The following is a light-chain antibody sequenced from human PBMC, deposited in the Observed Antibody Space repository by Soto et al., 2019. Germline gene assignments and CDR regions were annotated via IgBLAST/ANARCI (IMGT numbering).Light chain of an antibody. Sequence: ENVLTQSPGTLSLSPGERATLSCRASQSVSSSYLAWYQQKPGQAPRLLIYGASSRATGIPDRFSGSGSGTDFTLTISRLEPEDFAVYYCQQYGSSLMYTFGQGTKLEIK. V-gene: IGKV3-20*01. CDR1: QSVSSSY. CDR2: GAS. CDR3: QQYGSSLMYT. J-gene: IGKJ2*01.